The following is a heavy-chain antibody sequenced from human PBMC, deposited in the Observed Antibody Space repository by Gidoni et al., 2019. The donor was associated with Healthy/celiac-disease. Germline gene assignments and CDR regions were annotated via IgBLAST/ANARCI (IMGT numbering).Heavy chain of an antibody. CDR2: IYYSGST. CDR1: GGSISRNSYY. Sequence: QLQLQASGPGLVKPSETLSLTGPVSGGSISRNSYYWGWLRQPPGKGLEWIGSIYYSGSTYYNPSLKSRVTISVDTSKNQFSLKLSSVTAADTAVYYCARLSGWYYFDYWGQGTLVTVSS. J-gene: IGHJ4*02. D-gene: IGHD6-19*01. CDR3: ARLSGWYYFDY. V-gene: IGHV4-39*01.